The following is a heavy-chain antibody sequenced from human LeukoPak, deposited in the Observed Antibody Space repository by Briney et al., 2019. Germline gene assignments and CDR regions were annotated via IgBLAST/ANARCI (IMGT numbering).Heavy chain of an antibody. CDR1: GVSISTITYY. CDR2: RYYRGNT. Sequence: SETLSLTCTVSGVSISTITYYWGCIPQPPGKGLEWVRHRYYRGNTSYNPSLKSRVTISVDATNKQFSLKPRSLTAADTAVYYCARLYGNYQNYFDYWGQGTLVTVSS. D-gene: IGHD1-7*01. J-gene: IGHJ4*02. V-gene: IGHV4-39*07. CDR3: ARLYGNYQNYFDY.